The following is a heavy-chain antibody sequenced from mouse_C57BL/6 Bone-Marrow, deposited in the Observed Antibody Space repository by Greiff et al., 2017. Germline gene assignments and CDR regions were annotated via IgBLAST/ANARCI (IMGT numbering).Heavy chain of an antibody. D-gene: IGHD1-1*01. CDR2: SRHKANDTTT. V-gene: IGHV7-1*01. Sequence: EVKLVESGGGLVQSGRSLRLSCATSGFTFSDFYMEWVRQAPGKGLEWIAASRHKANDTTTEYSASVKGRFIVSRDTSHSLLHLQRKAMRAEYTANYYCAREAVEATDGWYFDVWGTGTTVTVSS. CDR1: GFTFSDFY. CDR3: AREAVEATDGWYFDV. J-gene: IGHJ1*03.